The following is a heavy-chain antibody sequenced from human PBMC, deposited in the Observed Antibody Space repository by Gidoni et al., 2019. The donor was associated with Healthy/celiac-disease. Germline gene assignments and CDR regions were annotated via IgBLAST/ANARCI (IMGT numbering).Heavy chain of an antibody. CDR3: ARGDDFWSGLGTFDY. V-gene: IGHV3-74*01. CDR1: GFTFSRYR. J-gene: IGHJ4*02. CDR2: INSDGSST. D-gene: IGHD3-3*01. Sequence: EVQLVESGGGLVQPAGSLRLSCAASGFTFSRYRMHCVRQAPGKGLVWVSRINSDGSSTSYADSVKCRFTISRDNAKNTLYLHMNSLRAEDTAVYYCARGDDFWSGLGTFDYWGQGTLVTVSS.